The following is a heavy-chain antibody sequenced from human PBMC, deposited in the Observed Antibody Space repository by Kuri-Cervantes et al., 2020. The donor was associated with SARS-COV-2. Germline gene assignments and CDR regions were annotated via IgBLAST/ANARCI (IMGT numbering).Heavy chain of an antibody. V-gene: IGHV3-23*01. CDR3: AKALPFGHQSYYPMDV. J-gene: IGHJ6*02. Sequence: GGSLRLSCSASGFTFSDFAMTWVRQAPGKGLEWVSSLTSTEGLAYYADSVRGRFTISRDNSRNILFLQMSSLRVEDSAVYYCAKALPFGHQSYYPMDVWGQGATVTVSS. CDR1: GFTFSDFA. CDR2: LTSTEGLA. D-gene: IGHD3-22*01.